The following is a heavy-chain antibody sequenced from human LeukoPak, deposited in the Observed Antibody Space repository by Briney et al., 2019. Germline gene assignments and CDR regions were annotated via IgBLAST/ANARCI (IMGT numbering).Heavy chain of an antibody. J-gene: IGHJ4*02. D-gene: IGHD3-22*01. CDR2: ISAYNGNT. CDR3: ARLDYDSSGYYCVY. CDR1: GYTFTSYG. Sequence: ASVKVSCKASGYTFTSYGISWVRQAPGQGLEWMGRISAYNGNTNYAQKLQGRVTMTTDTSTSTAYMELRSLRSDDTAVYYCARLDYDSSGYYCVYWGQGTLVAVSS. V-gene: IGHV1-18*01.